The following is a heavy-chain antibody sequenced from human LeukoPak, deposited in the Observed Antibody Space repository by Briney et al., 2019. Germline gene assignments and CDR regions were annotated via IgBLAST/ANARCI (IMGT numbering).Heavy chain of an antibody. CDR2: IWYDGSNK. D-gene: IGHD3-16*02. Sequence: GGSLRLSCAASGFTFSSHGMHWVRQAPGKGLEWVAVIWYDGSNKYYADSVKGRFTISRDNSKNTLYLQMNSLRAEDTAVYYCARERLRLGELSLFGENDYWGQGTLVTVSS. V-gene: IGHV3-33*08. J-gene: IGHJ4*02. CDR1: GFTFSSHG. CDR3: ARERLRLGELSLFGENDY.